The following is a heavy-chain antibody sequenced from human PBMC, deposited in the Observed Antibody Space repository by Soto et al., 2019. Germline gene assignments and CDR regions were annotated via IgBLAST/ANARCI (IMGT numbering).Heavy chain of an antibody. J-gene: IGHJ4*02. D-gene: IGHD5-18*01. CDR2: ISGSGGST. CDR1: GFTFSSYA. Sequence: EVQLLESGGGLVQPGGSLRLSCAASGFTFSSYAMSWVRQAPGKGLEWVSAISGSGGSTYYADSVKGRFTISRDNSKNTMYLQMNSRRAEDTAVSYCARTLYSYGTDYWGQGTLVTVSS. V-gene: IGHV3-23*01. CDR3: ARTLYSYGTDY.